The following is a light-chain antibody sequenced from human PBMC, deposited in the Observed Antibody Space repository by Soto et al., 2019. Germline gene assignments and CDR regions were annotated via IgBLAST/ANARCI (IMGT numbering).Light chain of an antibody. Sequence: QSALTRPPSASGSPGQSVTISCTGTSSDVGGYNFVSWYQQHPDKAPKLMIYEVSKRPSGVPDRFSGSKSGNTASLTVSGLQAEDEADYYCSSRATNAGGDNWVFGGGTKLTVL. J-gene: IGLJ3*02. CDR1: SSDVGGYNF. V-gene: IGLV2-8*01. CDR3: SSRATNAGGDNWV. CDR2: EVS.